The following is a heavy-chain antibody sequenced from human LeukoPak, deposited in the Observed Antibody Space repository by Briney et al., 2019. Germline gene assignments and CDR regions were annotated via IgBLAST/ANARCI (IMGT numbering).Heavy chain of an antibody. V-gene: IGHV5-51*01. Sequence: GESLKISCKGSGYSFTSYWIGWVRPMPGKGLEWMGIIYPGDSDTRYSPSFQGQVTISADKSISTAYLQWSSLKASDTAMYYCARLSMPGGYYYGMDVWGQGTTVTVSS. J-gene: IGHJ6*02. CDR3: ARLSMPGGYYYGMDV. CDR2: IYPGDSDT. D-gene: IGHD2/OR15-2a*01. CDR1: GYSFTSYW.